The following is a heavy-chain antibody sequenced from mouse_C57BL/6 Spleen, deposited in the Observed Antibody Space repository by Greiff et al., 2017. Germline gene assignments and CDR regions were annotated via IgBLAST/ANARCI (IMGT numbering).Heavy chain of an antibody. V-gene: IGHV1-82*01. CDR3: ARSSGYDAMDY. D-gene: IGHD3-2*02. CDR1: GYAFSSSW. J-gene: IGHJ4*01. Sequence: VQLVESGPELVKPGASVKISCKASGYAFSSSWMNWVKQRPGKGLEWIGRIYPGDGDTNYNGKFKGKATLTADKSSSTAYMQLSSLTSEDSAVYFCARSSGYDAMDYWGQGTSVTVSS. CDR2: IYPGDGDT.